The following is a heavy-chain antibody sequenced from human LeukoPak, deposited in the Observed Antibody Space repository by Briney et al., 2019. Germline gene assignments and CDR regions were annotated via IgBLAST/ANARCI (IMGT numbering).Heavy chain of an antibody. CDR2: INSDGSST. Sequence: GGSLRLSCAASGFTFSSYWMHWVRQAPGKGLVWVSRINSDGSSTRYADSVKGRFPISRDNAKNTLYLQMKSLRAEDTAVYYCAREAGTYYDILTGYYRPYYFDYWGQGTLVTVSS. J-gene: IGHJ4*02. CDR3: AREAGTYYDILTGYYRPYYFDY. V-gene: IGHV3-74*01. CDR1: GFTFSSYW. D-gene: IGHD3-9*01.